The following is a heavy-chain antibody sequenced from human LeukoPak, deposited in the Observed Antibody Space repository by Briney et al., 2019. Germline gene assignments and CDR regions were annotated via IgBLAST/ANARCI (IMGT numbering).Heavy chain of an antibody. CDR2: ISWNSGSI. D-gene: IGHD2-15*01. CDR1: GFTFDDYA. V-gene: IGHV3-9*03. Sequence: PGRSLRLSCAASGFTFDDYAMHWVRQAPGKGLEWVSGISWNSGSIVYVDSVKGRFTISRDNAKNSLYLQMDSLRHEDMAMYYCVKDVSLGFCSGGSCFAHFDYWGQGTLVTVSS. J-gene: IGHJ4*02. CDR3: VKDVSLGFCSGGSCFAHFDY.